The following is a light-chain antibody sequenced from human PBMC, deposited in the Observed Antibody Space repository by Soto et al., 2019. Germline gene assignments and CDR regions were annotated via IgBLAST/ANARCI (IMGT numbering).Light chain of an antibody. Sequence: QYALTQPASVSGSPGQSITISCTGTSSDVGGYDFVSWYEHHPGKAPKLIIYNVYYRPSGVSDRFSGSKSGNTASLTISGLQAADEADYYCSSYASTSILVVGTGTKVTVL. V-gene: IGLV2-14*03. J-gene: IGLJ1*01. CDR2: NVY. CDR1: SSDVGGYDF. CDR3: SSYASTSILV.